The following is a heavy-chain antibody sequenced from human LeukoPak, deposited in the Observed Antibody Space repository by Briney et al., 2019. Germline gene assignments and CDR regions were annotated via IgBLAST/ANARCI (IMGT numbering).Heavy chain of an antibody. Sequence: GGSLRLSCAASEFTFDNYAMSWVRQAPGKGLEWVSVISGSGYYSYYADSVKGRFTVSRDNSKTTLYLQMNSLRADDTAVYYCAKRSGYDKGDDAFDIWGQGTMVTVSS. D-gene: IGHD5-12*01. J-gene: IGHJ3*02. V-gene: IGHV3-23*01. CDR2: ISGSGYYS. CDR1: EFTFDNYA. CDR3: AKRSGYDKGDDAFDI.